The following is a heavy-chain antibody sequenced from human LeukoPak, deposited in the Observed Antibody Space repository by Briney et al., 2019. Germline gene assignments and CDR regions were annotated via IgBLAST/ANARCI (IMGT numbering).Heavy chain of an antibody. Sequence: GGSLRLSCAASGFTFSDYWMHWVRQVAGKGLVWVSHINSDGSSTSYADSVKGRFTISRDNAKNTLYLQMNSLRAEDTAVYYCARGSIVAAGTDYWGQGTLVTVSS. J-gene: IGHJ4*02. CDR3: ARGSIVAAGTDY. CDR2: INSDGSST. D-gene: IGHD6-13*01. CDR1: GFTFSDYW. V-gene: IGHV3-74*01.